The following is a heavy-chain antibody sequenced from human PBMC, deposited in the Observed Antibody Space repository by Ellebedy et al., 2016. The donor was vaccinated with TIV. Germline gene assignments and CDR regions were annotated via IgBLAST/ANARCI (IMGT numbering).Heavy chain of an antibody. Sequence: ASVKVSXKASRYTFTSYDINWVRQATGQGLEWMGWMNPNSGNTGYAQKFQGRVTMTRNTSISTAYMELSSLRSEDTAVYYCARADYDYVWGSYPFDPWGQGTLVTVSS. V-gene: IGHV1-8*01. J-gene: IGHJ5*02. D-gene: IGHD3-16*02. CDR2: MNPNSGNT. CDR1: RYTFTSYD. CDR3: ARADYDYVWGSYPFDP.